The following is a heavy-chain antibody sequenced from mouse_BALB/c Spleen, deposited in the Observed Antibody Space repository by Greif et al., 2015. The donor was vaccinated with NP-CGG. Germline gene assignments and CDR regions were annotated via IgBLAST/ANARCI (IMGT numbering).Heavy chain of an antibody. CDR2: ISPGSGST. Sequence: VQLVESGAELMKPGASVKISCKATGYTFSSYWIEWVKQRPGHGLEWIGEISPGSGSTNYNEKFKGKATFTADTSSNTAYMQLSSLTSKDSAVYYCAKYLDAMDYWGQGTSVTVSS. D-gene: IGHD5-1-1*01. CDR3: AKYLDAMDY. CDR1: GYTFSSYW. J-gene: IGHJ4*01. V-gene: IGHV1-9*01.